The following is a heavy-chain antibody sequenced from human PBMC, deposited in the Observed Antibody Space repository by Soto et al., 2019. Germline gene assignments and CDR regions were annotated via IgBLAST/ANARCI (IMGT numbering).Heavy chain of an antibody. J-gene: IGHJ3*02. V-gene: IGHV4-39*01. CDR1: GGSISSSSYY. Sequence: PSETLSLTCTVSGGSISSSSYYWGWIRQPPGKGLEWIGSIYYSGSTYYNPSLKSRVTISVDTSKNQFSLKLSSVTAADTAVYYCARLGSGNDAFDIWGQGTMVTVSS. D-gene: IGHD2-15*01. CDR2: IYYSGST. CDR3: ARLGSGNDAFDI.